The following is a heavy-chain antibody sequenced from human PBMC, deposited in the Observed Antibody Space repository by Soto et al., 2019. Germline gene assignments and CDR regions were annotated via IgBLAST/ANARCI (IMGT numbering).Heavy chain of an antibody. Sequence: QVQLVQSGAELKKTGSSVKVSCRASGDTFSSYAVNWVRQAPGRGLEWMGRIITVLGTTDYAQNFKGRLTITAEKSAKTVYMELSSLRSEDTAGYYCARRRYCGYDCYHKHYYGMGVWGQGTTVTVAS. CDR1: GDTFSSYA. V-gene: IGHV1-69*08. CDR3: ARRRYCGYDCYHKHYYGMGV. CDR2: IITVLGTT. J-gene: IGHJ6*02. D-gene: IGHD2-21*01.